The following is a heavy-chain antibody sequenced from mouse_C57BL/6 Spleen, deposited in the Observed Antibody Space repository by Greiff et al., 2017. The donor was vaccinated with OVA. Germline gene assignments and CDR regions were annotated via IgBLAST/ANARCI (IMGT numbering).Heavy chain of an antibody. CDR1: GFTFSNYW. Sequence: EVQRVESGGGLVQPGGSMKLSCVASGFTFSNYWMNWVRQSPEKGLEWVAQIRLKSDNYATHYAESVKGRFTISRDDSKSSVYLQMNNLRAEDTGIYYCLITTVVAPFDDWGQGTTLTVSS. J-gene: IGHJ2*01. CDR3: LITTVVAPFDD. V-gene: IGHV6-3*01. D-gene: IGHD1-1*01. CDR2: IRLKSDNYAT.